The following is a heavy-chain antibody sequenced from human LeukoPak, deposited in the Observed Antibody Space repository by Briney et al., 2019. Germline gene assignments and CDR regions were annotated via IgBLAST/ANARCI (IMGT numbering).Heavy chain of an antibody. D-gene: IGHD2-15*01. Sequence: SETLSLTCTVSGGSISSSNFYWGWIRQPPGKGLEWIVSIYYSGSTNYNPSLKSRVTISVDTSKNQFSLKLSSVTAADTAVYYCARGHCSGGSCYFKPLFDYWGQGTLVTVSS. J-gene: IGHJ4*02. CDR1: GGSISSSNFY. CDR2: IYYSGST. V-gene: IGHV4-39*07. CDR3: ARGHCSGGSCYFKPLFDY.